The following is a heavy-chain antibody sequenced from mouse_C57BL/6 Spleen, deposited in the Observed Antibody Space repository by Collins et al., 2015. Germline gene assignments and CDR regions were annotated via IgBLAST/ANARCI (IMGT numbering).Heavy chain of an antibody. V-gene: IGHV1-82*01. CDR2: IYPGDGDT. D-gene: IGHD1-1*01. J-gene: IGHJ3*01. CDR1: GYAFSSSW. Sequence: QVQLQQSGPELVKPGASVKISCKASGYAFSSSWMNWVKQRPGQGLEWIGRIYPGDGDTNYNGRFRGTATLTADKSSTTKPTCSSSSLTSVDSAVYFCARDSSYGFAYWGQGTLVTVSA. CDR3: ARDSSYGFAY.